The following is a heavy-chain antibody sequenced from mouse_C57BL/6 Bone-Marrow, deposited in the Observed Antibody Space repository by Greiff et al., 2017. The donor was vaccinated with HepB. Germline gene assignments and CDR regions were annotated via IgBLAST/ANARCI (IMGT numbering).Heavy chain of an antibody. Sequence: EVKLVESGGGLVQPKGSLKLSCAASGFSFNTYAMNWVRQAPGKGLEWVARIRSKSNNYATYYADSVKDRFTISRDDSESMLYLQMNNLKTEDTAMYYCVRLDGTRFAYWGQGTLVTVSA. D-gene: IGHD4-1*01. J-gene: IGHJ3*01. CDR2: IRSKSNNYAT. CDR3: VRLDGTRFAY. V-gene: IGHV10-1*01. CDR1: GFSFNTYA.